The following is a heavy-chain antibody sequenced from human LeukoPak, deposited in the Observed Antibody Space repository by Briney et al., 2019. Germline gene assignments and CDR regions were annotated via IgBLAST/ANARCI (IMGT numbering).Heavy chain of an antibody. CDR1: GFIFTDHW. V-gene: IGHV3-7*01. Sequence: GGSLRLSCVASGFIFTDHWMSWVREAPGKGLDRVANIKEDESAKFYADSVRGRFTISRDNAKNSVYLEMNNLRVEDTAVYYCARAVDVADYWGRGTLVTVSS. J-gene: IGHJ4*02. CDR3: ARAVDVADY. CDR2: IKEDESAK. D-gene: IGHD3-16*01.